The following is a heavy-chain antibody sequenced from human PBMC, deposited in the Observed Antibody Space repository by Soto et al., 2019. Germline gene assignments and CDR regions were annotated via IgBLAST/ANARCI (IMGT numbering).Heavy chain of an antibody. J-gene: IGHJ6*02. CDR3: ARHGSISSPYYYYYGMDV. Sequence: PGESLKISCKGSGYSFTIYWIGWVRQMPGKGLEWMGIIYPGDSDTRYSPSFQGQVTISADKSISTAYLQWSSLKASDTTMYYCARHGSISSPYYYYYGMDVWGQGTTVTVSS. V-gene: IGHV5-51*01. CDR1: GYSFTIYW. D-gene: IGHD3-3*02. CDR2: IYPGDSDT.